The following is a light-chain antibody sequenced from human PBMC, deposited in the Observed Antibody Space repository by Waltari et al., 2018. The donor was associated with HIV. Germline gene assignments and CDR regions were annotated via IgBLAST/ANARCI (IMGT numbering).Light chain of an antibody. Sequence: VLSQSPGTLSLSPGDRATLSCRASQSVASSSLAWFRQKPGQAPSLLIFGASHRPPGIPDRFSGSGSGTDFTLTISRLEPEDFAVYYCQQFGSSQGFTFGPGTTVEIK. CDR3: QQFGSSQGFT. CDR1: QSVASSS. CDR2: GAS. V-gene: IGKV3-20*01. J-gene: IGKJ3*01.